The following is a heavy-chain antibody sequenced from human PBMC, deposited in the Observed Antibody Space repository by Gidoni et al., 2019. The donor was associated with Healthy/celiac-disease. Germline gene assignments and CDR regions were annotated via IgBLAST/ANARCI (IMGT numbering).Heavy chain of an antibody. CDR1: GFSLSNARMG. Sequence: QVTLKESGPVLVTPTKTLTLTCTAPGFSLSNARMGVSWIRQPPGKALEWLAHIFANDQTSYSTSLKSRLTMSKDNSKSQVVLTMTNMDPVDTATYYCAGIRRDGYNLDYWGQGTLVTVSS. V-gene: IGHV2-26*01. J-gene: IGHJ4*02. D-gene: IGHD5-12*01. CDR2: IFANDQT. CDR3: AGIRRDGYNLDY.